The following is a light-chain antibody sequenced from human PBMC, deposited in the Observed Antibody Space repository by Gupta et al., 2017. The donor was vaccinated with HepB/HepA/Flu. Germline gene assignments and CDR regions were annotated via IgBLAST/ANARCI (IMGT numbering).Light chain of an antibody. J-gene: IGKJ2*01. Sequence: DIVLTQSPGTLSLSPGERASLSCRASQSISSSYLAWYQQRPGKAPRLLLYGAPSRATGLPDRFSGSGSGTDFTLTIRRLEPEDFAVYYCQQYGTPVTFGQETKLEIK. CDR2: GAP. V-gene: IGKV3-20*01. CDR3: QQYGTPVT. CDR1: QSISSSY.